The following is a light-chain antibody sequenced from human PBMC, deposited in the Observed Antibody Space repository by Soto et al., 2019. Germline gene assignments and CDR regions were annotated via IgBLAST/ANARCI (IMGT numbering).Light chain of an antibody. V-gene: IGKV1-27*01. J-gene: IGKJ3*01. Sequence: DIQMTQSPTSLSASVGDRVTITCRASQGIRNFVAWYQQKPGKAPKLLIYAASTLQSGVPSRSSGSGSGTDFTLTINSLQPEDFASYSCQKYRSVPVFGPGTKVEI. CDR2: AAS. CDR1: QGIRNF. CDR3: QKYRSVPV.